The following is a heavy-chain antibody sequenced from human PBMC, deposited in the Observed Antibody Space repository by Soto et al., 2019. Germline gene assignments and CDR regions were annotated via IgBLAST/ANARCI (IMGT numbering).Heavy chain of an antibody. V-gene: IGHV1-69*10. CDR2: IIPFIGIT. J-gene: IGHJ3*02. CDR1: GYTFTSYG. CDR3: ASSLYCSSTSCYPNDAFDI. D-gene: IGHD2-2*01. Sequence: SVKVSCKASGYTFTSYGISWVRQAPGQGLEGMGWIIPFIGITNYAQKFQGRVTITADKSTSTAYMELSSLRSEDTAVYYCASSLYCSSTSCYPNDAFDIWGQGTMVTVSS.